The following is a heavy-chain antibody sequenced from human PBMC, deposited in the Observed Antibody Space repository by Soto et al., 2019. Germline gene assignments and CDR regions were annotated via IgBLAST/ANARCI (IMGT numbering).Heavy chain of an antibody. CDR3: ATDTNWNYVNSFDF. Sequence: ASVKVSCKVSGYTLTELSMHWVRQAPGKGLEWMGGFDPEDGETIYAQKFQGRVTMTEDTSTDTAYMELSSLRSEDTAVYYCATDTNWNYVNSFDFWGQGTLVPVSS. CDR2: FDPEDGET. V-gene: IGHV1-24*01. D-gene: IGHD1-7*01. J-gene: IGHJ4*02. CDR1: GYTLTELS.